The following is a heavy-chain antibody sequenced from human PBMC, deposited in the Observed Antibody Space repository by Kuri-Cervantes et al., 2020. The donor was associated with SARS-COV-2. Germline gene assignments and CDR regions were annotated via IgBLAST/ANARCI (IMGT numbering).Heavy chain of an antibody. Sequence: SVKVSCKASGGTFSSYAISWVRQAPGQGLGWMGGIIPIFGTANYAQKFQGRVTITADESTSTAYMELSSLRSEDTAVYYCARAGVAGYSSGWNPYYYYGMDVWGQGTTVTVSS. CDR2: IIPIFGTA. J-gene: IGHJ6*02. D-gene: IGHD6-19*01. V-gene: IGHV1-69*13. CDR3: ARAGVAGYSSGWNPYYYYGMDV. CDR1: GGTFSSYA.